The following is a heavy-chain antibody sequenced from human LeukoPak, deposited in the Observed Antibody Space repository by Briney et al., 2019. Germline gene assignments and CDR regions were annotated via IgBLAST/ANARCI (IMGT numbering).Heavy chain of an antibody. Sequence: PSETLSLTCAVSGGSISRSNWWSWVRQPPGKGLEWIGEIYHSGSTNYNPSLKSRVTISVDTSKNQFSLKLSSVTAADTAVYYCARERGRSGYYEDNYYYYYYGMDVWGQGTTVTVSS. J-gene: IGHJ6*02. D-gene: IGHD3-22*01. CDR3: ARERGRSGYYEDNYYYYYYGMDV. CDR1: GGSISRSNW. V-gene: IGHV4-4*02. CDR2: IYHSGST.